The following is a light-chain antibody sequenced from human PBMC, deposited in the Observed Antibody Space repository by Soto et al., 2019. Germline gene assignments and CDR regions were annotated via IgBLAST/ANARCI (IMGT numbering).Light chain of an antibody. J-gene: IGLJ2*01. V-gene: IGLV2-8*01. CDR3: SSYAGNDRLGV. CDR1: SSDVGGYDY. CDR2: EVT. Sequence: CAGTSSDVGGYDYVSWYQQHPGKAPKLIIYEVTERPSGVPDRFSGSKSGNTASLTVSGLQSEDEANYYCSSYAGNDRLGVFGGGTKVTVL.